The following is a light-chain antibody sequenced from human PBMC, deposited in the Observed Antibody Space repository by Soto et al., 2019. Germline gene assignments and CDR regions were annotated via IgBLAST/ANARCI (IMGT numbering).Light chain of an antibody. CDR2: RAS. CDR1: QRVSGID. CDR3: YQSGT. Sequence: EIVFTQSPGTLSLSPGERATLSCRASQRVSGIDLAWYQHRPGQAPRLLLYRASIRAAGIPDRFSGSGSGTDFALTISRLEPDDFAVYYCYQSGTFGQGTKVE. J-gene: IGKJ1*01. V-gene: IGKV3-20*01.